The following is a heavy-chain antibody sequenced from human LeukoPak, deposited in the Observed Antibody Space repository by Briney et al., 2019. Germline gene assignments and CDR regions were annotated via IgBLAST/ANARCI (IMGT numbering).Heavy chain of an antibody. CDR3: ARRYCSSTSCYRYFDY. CDR2: IKQDGSEK. J-gene: IGHJ4*02. Sequence: GGFLRLSCAASGFNFSSYWMSGVRHAPGKGLEWVANIKQDGSEKYYVDSVKGRFTISRDNAKNSLYLQMNSLRAEDTAVYYCARRYCSSTSCYRYFDYWGQGTLVTVSS. D-gene: IGHD2-2*02. V-gene: IGHV3-7*01. CDR1: GFNFSSYW.